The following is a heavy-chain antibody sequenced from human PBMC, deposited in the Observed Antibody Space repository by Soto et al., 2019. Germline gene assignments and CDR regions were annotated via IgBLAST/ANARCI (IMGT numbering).Heavy chain of an antibody. CDR1: GYSFVSYW. CDR2: IYPGDSDT. V-gene: IGHV5-51*01. D-gene: IGHD5-18*01. CDR3: AKTDGYEVEY. J-gene: IGHJ4*02. Sequence: GESLKISCKGSGYSFVSYWIAWVRQMPGKGLEWMGSIYPGDSDTTYSPSIQGQVTISADKSSTTVYLQWNTLKASDTAMYYCAKTDGYEVEYWGQGTLVTVSS.